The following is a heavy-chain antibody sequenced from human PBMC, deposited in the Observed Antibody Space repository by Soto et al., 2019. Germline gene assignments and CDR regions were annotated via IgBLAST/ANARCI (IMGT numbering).Heavy chain of an antibody. J-gene: IGHJ6*02. CDR3: ASVTTPYYYYGMDV. CDR1: GYSFDSYW. CDR2: IYPGDSDT. D-gene: IGHD4-4*01. Sequence: PGESLKISCEVSGYSFDSYWINWVRQTPGKGLEWMGIIYPGDSDTRYSPSFQGQVTISADKSISTAYLQWSSLKASDTAMYYCASVTTPYYYYGMDVWGQGTTVTVSS. V-gene: IGHV5-51*01.